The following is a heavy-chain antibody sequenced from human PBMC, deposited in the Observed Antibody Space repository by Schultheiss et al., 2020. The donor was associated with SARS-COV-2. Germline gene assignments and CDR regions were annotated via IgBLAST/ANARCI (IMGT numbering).Heavy chain of an antibody. Sequence: GSLRLSCAASGFTFSSYAMSWVRQAPGKGLEWVSAISGSGGSTYYADSVKGRFTISRDNSKNTLYLQMNSLRAEDTAVYYCAKGLALTYYYDSSGGDAFDIWGQGTMVTVSS. CDR2: ISGSGGST. CDR1: GFTFSSYA. D-gene: IGHD3-22*01. J-gene: IGHJ3*02. V-gene: IGHV3-23*01. CDR3: AKGLALTYYYDSSGGDAFDI.